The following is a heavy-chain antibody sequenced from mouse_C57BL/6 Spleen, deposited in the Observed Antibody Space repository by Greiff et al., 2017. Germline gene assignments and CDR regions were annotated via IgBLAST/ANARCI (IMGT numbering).Heavy chain of an antibody. Sequence: VQLQQPGAELVMPGASVKLSCKASGYTFTSYWMHWVKQRPGQGLEWIGEIDPSDSYTNYNQKFKGKSTLTVDKSSSTAYMQLSSLTSEYSAVYYCARGDYSNYVYYAMDYWGQGTSVTVSS. J-gene: IGHJ4*01. CDR1: GYTFTSYW. CDR3: ARGDYSNYVYYAMDY. V-gene: IGHV1-69*01. D-gene: IGHD2-5*01. CDR2: IDPSDSYT.